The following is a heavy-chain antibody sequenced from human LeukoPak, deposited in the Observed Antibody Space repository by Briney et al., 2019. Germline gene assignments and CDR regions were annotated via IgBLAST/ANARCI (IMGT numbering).Heavy chain of an antibody. CDR1: GGSFSGYY. CDR2: INHSGST. Sequence: SETLSLTCAVYGGSFSGYYWSWIRQPPGKGLEWIGEINHSGSTNYNPSLKSRVTISVDTSKNQFSLKLSSVTAADTAVYYCARAHYYHYMDVWGKGTTVTISS. V-gene: IGHV4-34*01. J-gene: IGHJ6*03. CDR3: ARAHYYHYMDV.